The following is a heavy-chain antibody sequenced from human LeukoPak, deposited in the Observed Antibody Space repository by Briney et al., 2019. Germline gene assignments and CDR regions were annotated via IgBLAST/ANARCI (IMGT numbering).Heavy chain of an antibody. D-gene: IGHD2-15*01. V-gene: IGHV3-23*01. CDR2: MSSSDDGR. Sequence: GGSLRLSCEASGFSFPYGMSWVRQAPGKGLEWVSAMSSSDDGRYYAASVRGRFTISRDTSRSTLYLQMNSLRAEDAAVYYCAKAPVTSCRGAFCYPFDYWGQGTLVTVPS. J-gene: IGHJ4*02. CDR3: AKAPVTSCRGAFCYPFDY. CDR1: GFSFPYG.